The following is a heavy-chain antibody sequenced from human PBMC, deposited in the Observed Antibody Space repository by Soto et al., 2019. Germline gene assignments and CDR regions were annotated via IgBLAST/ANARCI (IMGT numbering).Heavy chain of an antibody. D-gene: IGHD2-2*01. V-gene: IGHV4-59*08. CDR2: ISYSGTT. CDR3: ARLSPGTSSYVDF. CDR1: GASISSYC. J-gene: IGHJ4*02. Sequence: PSETLSLTCTVSGASISSYCWSWIRQPPGKGLEWIGYISYSGTTYYNPSLKSRVTLSVDTSKNQFSLKLSSVTAADTAVYYCARLSPGTSSYVDFWGQGTLVTVSS.